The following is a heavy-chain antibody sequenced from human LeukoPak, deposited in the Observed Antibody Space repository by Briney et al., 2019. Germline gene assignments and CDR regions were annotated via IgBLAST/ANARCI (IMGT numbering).Heavy chain of an antibody. J-gene: IGHJ4*02. Sequence: ASVKVSCKASGYTFTGYYMHWVRQAPGQGLEWMGWINPNSGGTNYAQKFQGRVTMTRDTSISTAYMELSRLRSDDTAVYYCARDQARPIFGVVITHGIFDYWGQGTLVTVSS. CDR1: GYTFTGYY. V-gene: IGHV1-2*02. CDR2: INPNSGGT. D-gene: IGHD3-3*01. CDR3: ARDQARPIFGVVITHGIFDY.